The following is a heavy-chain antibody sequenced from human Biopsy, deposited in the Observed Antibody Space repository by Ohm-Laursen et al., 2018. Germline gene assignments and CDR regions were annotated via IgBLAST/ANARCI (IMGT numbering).Heavy chain of an antibody. CDR2: LNPVSGNS. D-gene: IGHD1-7*01. CDR3: GRAVRNQLLTDP. V-gene: IGHV1-8*01. Sequence: VASVKVSCKASGYTFTSYDITWVRQASGQGPEWIGWLNPVSGNSNFGQKFRGRVTVTSDTSISTAYMELSGLTFDDTATYYCGRAVRNQLLTDPWGQGTLVTVTS. CDR1: GYTFTSYD. J-gene: IGHJ5*02.